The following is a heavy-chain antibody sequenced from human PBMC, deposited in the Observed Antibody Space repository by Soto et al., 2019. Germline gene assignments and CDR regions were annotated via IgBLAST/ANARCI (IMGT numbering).Heavy chain of an antibody. CDR3: ARDFSGGILVVIKPYYYYYYGMDV. CDR2: ISAYNGNT. J-gene: IGHJ6*02. V-gene: IGHV1-18*01. D-gene: IGHD3-22*01. Sequence: GLEWMGWISAYNGNTNYAQKLQGRVTMTTDTSTSTAYMELRSLRSDDTAVYYCARDFSGGILVVIKPYYYYYYGMDVWGQGITVTVSS.